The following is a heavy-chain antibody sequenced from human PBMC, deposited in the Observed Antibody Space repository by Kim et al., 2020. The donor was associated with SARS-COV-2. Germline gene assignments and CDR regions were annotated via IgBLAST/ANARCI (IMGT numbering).Heavy chain of an antibody. CDR2: ISAYNGNT. CDR3: ARVHCSSTSCSLFDY. Sequence: ASVKVSCKASGYTFTSYGISWVRQAPGQGLEWMGWISAYNGNTNYAQKLQGRVTMTTDTSTSTAYMELRSLRSDDTAVYYCARVHCSSTSCSLFDYWGQGTLVTVSS. J-gene: IGHJ4*02. V-gene: IGHV1-18*01. D-gene: IGHD2-2*01. CDR1: GYTFTSYG.